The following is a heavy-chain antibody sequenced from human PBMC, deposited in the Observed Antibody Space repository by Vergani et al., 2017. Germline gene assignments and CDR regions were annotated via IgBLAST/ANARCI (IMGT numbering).Heavy chain of an antibody. CDR2: IQFDGSNQ. J-gene: IGHJ4*02. CDR3: AKHFRSWSIIY. D-gene: IGHD3-10*01. CDR1: GFTLSNYD. V-gene: IGHV3-30*02. Sequence: QVQLVESGGGVVQRGGSLRLSCATSGFTLSNYDMQWIRQGPGKGLEFVGFIQFDGSNQYYADSVKGRFTLSRDFSKNTLYLQKNSLRTDDTATYYCAKHFRSWSIIYWGQETQLIVS.